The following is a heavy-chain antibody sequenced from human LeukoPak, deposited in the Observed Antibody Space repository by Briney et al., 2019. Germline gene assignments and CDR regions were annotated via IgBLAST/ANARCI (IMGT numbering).Heavy chain of an antibody. J-gene: IGHJ4*02. CDR1: GFTFSSYA. CDR2: ISYDGSNK. Sequence: PGRSLRLSCAASGFTFSSYAMHWVRQAPGKGPEWVAVISYDGSNKYYADSVKGRFTISRDNSRNTLYLQMNSLRAEDTAVYYCARDREMATITGGDYWGQGTLVTVSS. D-gene: IGHD5-24*01. CDR3: ARDREMATITGGDY. V-gene: IGHV3-30-3*01.